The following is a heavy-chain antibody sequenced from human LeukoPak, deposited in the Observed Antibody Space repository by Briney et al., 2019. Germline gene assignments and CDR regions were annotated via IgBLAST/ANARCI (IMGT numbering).Heavy chain of an antibody. J-gene: IGHJ4*02. Sequence: PGESLKLPCAASGLPVSNKYMSWVRQAPGKGLEWVSVIYTGGETYYADSVRGRFTIFRDTSKNTVNLQMNSLRAEDTALYYCAGGQMFTSGGFDDWGQGTLVTVSS. D-gene: IGHD6-19*01. CDR1: GLPVSNKY. V-gene: IGHV3-53*01. CDR3: AGGQMFTSGGFDD. CDR2: IYTGGET.